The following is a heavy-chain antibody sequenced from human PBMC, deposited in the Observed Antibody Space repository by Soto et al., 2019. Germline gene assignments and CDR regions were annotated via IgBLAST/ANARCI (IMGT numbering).Heavy chain of an antibody. CDR2: ISYDGSNK. J-gene: IGHJ6*03. D-gene: IGHD6-19*01. CDR1: GFTFSSYG. CDR3: AKNVAGTIPYYYYMDV. Sequence: GGSLRLSCAASGFTFSSYGMHWVRQAPGKGLEWVAVISYDGSNKYYADSVKGRFTISRDNSKNTLYLQMNSLRAEDTAVYYCAKNVAGTIPYYYYMDVWGKGTTVTVSS. V-gene: IGHV3-30*18.